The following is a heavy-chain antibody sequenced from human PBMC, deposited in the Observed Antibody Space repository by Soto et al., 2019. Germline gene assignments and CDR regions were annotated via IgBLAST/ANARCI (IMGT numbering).Heavy chain of an antibody. V-gene: IGHV5-51*01. Sequence: PGESLKISCNGSGYSFTSYWIGWVRQMPVKGLERMGIIYPGDFDTRYSPSFQGQVTISADKSISTAYLQWSSLKASDTAMYYCARHSGDGYNFEWRNYGMDVWGQGTTVTVS. CDR3: ARHSGDGYNFEWRNYGMDV. J-gene: IGHJ6*02. CDR2: IYPGDFDT. CDR1: GYSFTSYW. D-gene: IGHD5-12*01.